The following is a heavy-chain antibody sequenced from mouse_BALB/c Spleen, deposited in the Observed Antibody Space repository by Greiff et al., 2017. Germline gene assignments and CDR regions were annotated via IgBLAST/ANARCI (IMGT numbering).Heavy chain of an antibody. CDR1: GYSITSDYA. CDR3: ARLGIYYGYDGAY. CDR2: ISYSGST. J-gene: IGHJ3*01. D-gene: IGHD2-2*01. V-gene: IGHV3-2*02. Sequence: EVQGVESGPGLVKPSQSLSLTCTVTGYSITSDYAWNWIRQFPGNKLEWMGYISYSGSTSYNPSLKSRISITRDTSKNQFFLQLNSVTTEDTATYYCARLGIYYGYDGAYWGQGTLVTVSA.